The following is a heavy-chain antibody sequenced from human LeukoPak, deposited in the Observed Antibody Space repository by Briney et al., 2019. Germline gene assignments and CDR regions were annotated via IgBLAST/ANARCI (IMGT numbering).Heavy chain of an antibody. CDR1: GFTVSSNY. Sequence: GGSPRLSCAASGFTVSSNYMSWVRQAPGKGLEWVSVIYSGGSTYYADSVKGRFTISRDNSKNTLYLQMNSLRAEDTAVYYCARDHGGSYADFDYWGQGTLVTVSS. CDR3: ARDHGGSYADFDY. V-gene: IGHV3-66*02. J-gene: IGHJ4*02. D-gene: IGHD1-26*01. CDR2: IYSGGST.